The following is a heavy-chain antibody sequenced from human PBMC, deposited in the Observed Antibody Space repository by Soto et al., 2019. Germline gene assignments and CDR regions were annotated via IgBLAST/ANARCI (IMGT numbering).Heavy chain of an antibody. CDR2: ISWNSGSI. CDR1: GFTFDDYA. D-gene: IGHD3-3*01. Sequence: EVQLVESGGGLVQPGRSLRLSCAASGFTFDDYAMHWVRQAPGKGLEWVSGISWNSGSIGYADSVNGRFTISRDNAKNSLYLQMNSLRAEDTALYYCAKEGGAITIFGVVQNYYFDYWGQGTLVTVSS. CDR3: AKEGGAITIFGVVQNYYFDY. V-gene: IGHV3-9*01. J-gene: IGHJ4*02.